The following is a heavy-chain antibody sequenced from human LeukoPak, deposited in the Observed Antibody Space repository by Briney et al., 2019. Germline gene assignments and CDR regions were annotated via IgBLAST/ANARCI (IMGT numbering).Heavy chain of an antibody. CDR1: GITLSNYG. V-gene: IGHV3-23*01. D-gene: IGHD3-10*01. CDR2: ISGSGGST. J-gene: IGHJ4*02. Sequence: PGGSLRLSCAVSGITLSNYGMSWVRQAPGKGLEWVAGISGSGGSTNYADSVKGRFTISRDNPKNTLYLQMNSLRAEDTAVYFCAKRGVVIRVVLVGFHKEAYYFDSWSQGALVTVSS. CDR3: AKRGVVIRVVLVGFHKEAYYFDS.